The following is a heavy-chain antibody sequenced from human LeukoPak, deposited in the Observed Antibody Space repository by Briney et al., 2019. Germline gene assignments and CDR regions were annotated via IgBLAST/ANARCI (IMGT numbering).Heavy chain of an antibody. D-gene: IGHD3-22*01. CDR2: IYYSGST. J-gene: IGHJ5*02. Sequence: PSETLSLTCTVSGGSISSGGYYWSWIRQRPGMGLEWLGYIYYSGSTYYNPPLKSRVSISLDTSKNQLSLKLSSVTAADTAVYYCARDYYDSSGSIYNWFDPWGQGTLVTVSS. CDR3: ARDYYDSSGSIYNWFDP. V-gene: IGHV4-31*03. CDR1: GGSISSGGYY.